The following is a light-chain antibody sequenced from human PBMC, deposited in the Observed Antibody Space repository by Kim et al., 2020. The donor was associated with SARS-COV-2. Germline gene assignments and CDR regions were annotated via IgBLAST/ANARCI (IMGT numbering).Light chain of an antibody. V-gene: IGLV2-23*02. Sequence: QSALTQPASVSGSPGQSVTISCTGTNSDVGSYNLVSWYQQHPGKAPKLIIYEVNKRPSGVSDRFSGSKSGSTASLTISGLQAEDEADYYCSSYAGYGLGVFGGGTQLPV. CDR3: SSYAGYGLGV. J-gene: IGLJ3*02. CDR2: EVN. CDR1: NSDVGSYNL.